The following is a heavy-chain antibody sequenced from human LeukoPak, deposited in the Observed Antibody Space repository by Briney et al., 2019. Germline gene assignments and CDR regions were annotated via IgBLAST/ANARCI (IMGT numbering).Heavy chain of an antibody. CDR2: INHSGST. CDR3: ARGRDIVVVPAAIAGPYYYGMDV. V-gene: IGHV4-34*01. Sequence: KTSETLSLTCAVYGGSFSGYYWSWIRQPPGKGLEWIGEINHSGSTNYNPSLKSRVTISVDTSKNQFSLKLSSVTAADTAVYYCARGRDIVVVPAAIAGPYYYGMDVWGQGTTVTVSS. J-gene: IGHJ6*02. CDR1: GGSFSGYY. D-gene: IGHD2-2*02.